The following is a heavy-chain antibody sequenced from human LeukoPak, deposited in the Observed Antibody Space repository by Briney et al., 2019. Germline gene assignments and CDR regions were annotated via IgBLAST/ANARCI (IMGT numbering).Heavy chain of an antibody. Sequence: GGSLRLSCAASGFTFSTYSMNWVRQAPGKGLEWISYISSSSSTIYYADSVKGRFTISRDNAKNALYLQMSGLRAEDTAVYYCARAPRDYFDYWGQGTLVTVSS. CDR3: ARAPRDYFDY. V-gene: IGHV3-48*01. CDR2: ISSSSSTI. J-gene: IGHJ4*02. CDR1: GFTFSTYS.